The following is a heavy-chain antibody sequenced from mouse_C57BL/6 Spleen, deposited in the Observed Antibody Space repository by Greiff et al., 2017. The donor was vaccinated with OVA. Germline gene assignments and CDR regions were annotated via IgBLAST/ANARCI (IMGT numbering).Heavy chain of an antibody. J-gene: IGHJ3*01. V-gene: IGHV1-55*01. CDR3: ARGNYYGSSSLAY. CDR1: GYTFTSYW. CDR2: IYPGSGST. D-gene: IGHD1-1*01. Sequence: QVQLQQPGAELVKPGASVKMSCKASGYTFTSYWITWVKQRPGQGLEWIGDIYPGSGSTNYNEKFKSKATLTVDTSSSTAYMQLSSLTSEDSAVYDCARGNYYGSSSLAYWGQGTLVTVSA.